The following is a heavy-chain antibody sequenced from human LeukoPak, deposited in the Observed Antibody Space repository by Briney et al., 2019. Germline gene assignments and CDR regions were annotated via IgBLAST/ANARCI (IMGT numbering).Heavy chain of an antibody. CDR2: INHSGST. Sequence: KSSETLSLTCTVSGGSISSYYWSWIRQPPGKGLEWIGEINHSGSTNYNPTLKSRVTISVDTSKNQFSLKLSSVTAADTAVYYCARSGFWSGYGMDVWGQGTTVTVSS. J-gene: IGHJ6*02. CDR1: GGSISSYY. CDR3: ARSGFWSGYGMDV. V-gene: IGHV4-34*01. D-gene: IGHD3-3*01.